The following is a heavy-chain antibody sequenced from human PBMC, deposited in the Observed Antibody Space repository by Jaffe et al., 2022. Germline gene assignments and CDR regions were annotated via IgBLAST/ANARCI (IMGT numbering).Heavy chain of an antibody. J-gene: IGHJ3*02. V-gene: IGHV3-72*01. CDR1: GFTFSDHY. Sequence: EVQLVESGGGLVQPGGSLRLSCAASGFTFSDHYMDWVRQAPGKGLEWVGRTRNKANSYTTEYAASVKGRFTISRDDSKNSLYLQMNSLKTEDTAVYYCARGYCSGGSCYSRDAFDIWGQGTMVTVSS. CDR2: TRNKANSYTT. D-gene: IGHD2-15*01. CDR3: ARGYCSGGSCYSRDAFDI.